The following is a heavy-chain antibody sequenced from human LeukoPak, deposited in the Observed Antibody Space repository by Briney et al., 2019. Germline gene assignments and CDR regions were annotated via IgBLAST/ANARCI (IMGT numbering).Heavy chain of an antibody. CDR3: AKDRHPARTDGYYFEH. J-gene: IGHJ4*02. CDR1: AFTFSTYG. Sequence: PGRSLRLSCAASAFTFSTYGMHWVRQAPGKGLGWVAVIVYDGNNKYYADSVSGRFTISRDNSKNTLYLQMNSLRPEDTAVYYCAKDRHPARTDGYYFEHWGQGTLVTVSS. D-gene: IGHD5-24*01. CDR2: IVYDGNNK. V-gene: IGHV3-30*18.